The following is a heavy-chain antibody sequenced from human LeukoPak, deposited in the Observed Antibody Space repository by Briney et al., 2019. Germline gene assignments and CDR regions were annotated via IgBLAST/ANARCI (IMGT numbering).Heavy chain of an antibody. Sequence: ASVTVSCKVSGYTLTELSMHWVRQAPGKGLEWMGGFDPEDGETIYAQKFQGRVTMTEDTSTDTAYMELSSLRSEDTAVYYCATGDRGCGYGDYLVWGQGTLVTVSS. V-gene: IGHV1-24*01. J-gene: IGHJ4*02. CDR1: GYTLTELS. D-gene: IGHD4-17*01. CDR3: ATGDRGCGYGDYLV. CDR2: FDPEDGET.